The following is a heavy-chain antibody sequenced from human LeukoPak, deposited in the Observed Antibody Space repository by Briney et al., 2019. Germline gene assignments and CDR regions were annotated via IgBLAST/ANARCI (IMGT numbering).Heavy chain of an antibody. CDR3: ASGATVAYY. Sequence: PGGSLRLSCAASGFTFSDYYMSWIRQAPGKGLEWVSAISGSGGSTYYADSVKGRFTISRDNSKNTLYLQMDGLRAKDTAVYYCASGATVAYYWGQGTLVTVSS. CDR2: ISGSGGST. D-gene: IGHD3-3*02. CDR1: GFTFSDYY. V-gene: IGHV3-23*01. J-gene: IGHJ4*02.